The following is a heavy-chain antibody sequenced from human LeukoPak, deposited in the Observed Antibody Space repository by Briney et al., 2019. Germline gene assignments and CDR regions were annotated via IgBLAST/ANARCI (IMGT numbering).Heavy chain of an antibody. CDR2: IYYSGST. J-gene: IGHJ6*03. CDR1: GGSISSYY. Sequence: SETLSLTCTVSGGSISSYYWSWIGQPPGKGLEWIGYIYYSGSTNYNPSLKSRVTISVDTSKNQFSLKLSSVTAADTAVYYCARVPGTSYYYYYMDVWGKGTTVTVSS. D-gene: IGHD1-26*01. V-gene: IGHV4-59*01. CDR3: ARVPGTSYYYYYMDV.